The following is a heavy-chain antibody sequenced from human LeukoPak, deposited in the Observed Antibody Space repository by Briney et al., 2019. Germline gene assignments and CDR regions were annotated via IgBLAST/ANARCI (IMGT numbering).Heavy chain of an antibody. Sequence: GGSLRLSCAASGFTFDDYAMHWVRQAPGKGLEWVSGISWNSGSIGYADSVKGRFTISRDNAKNSLYPQMNSLRAEDTALYYCAKVRYSSGWYNLDPWGQGTLVTVSS. J-gene: IGHJ5*02. D-gene: IGHD6-19*01. CDR2: ISWNSGSI. CDR3: AKVRYSSGWYNLDP. V-gene: IGHV3-9*01. CDR1: GFTFDDYA.